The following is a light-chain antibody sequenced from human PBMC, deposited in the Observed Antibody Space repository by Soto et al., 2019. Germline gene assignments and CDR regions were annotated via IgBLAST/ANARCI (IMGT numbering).Light chain of an antibody. CDR3: YSYRGYYTRV. J-gene: IGLJ1*01. V-gene: IGLV2-14*01. CDR2: EVS. Sequence: QSALTQPASVSGSPGQSITISCTGTSSDVGGYKYVSWYQHHADRAPKLLIYEVSRRPSGVSNRFSGSKSGDTASLTISGLQAEDEADYYCYSYRGYYTRVFGTGTKVTVL. CDR1: SSDVGGYKY.